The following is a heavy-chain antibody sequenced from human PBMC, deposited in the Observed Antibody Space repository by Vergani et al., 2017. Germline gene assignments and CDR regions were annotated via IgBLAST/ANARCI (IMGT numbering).Heavy chain of an antibody. CDR3: AKHFRGWGIDY. J-gene: IGHJ4*02. CDR1: GFTFSNYY. CDR2: IQFDGSNQ. Sequence: QVQLVESGGGVVQRGGSLRLSCATSGFTFSNYYMQWIRQGPGKGLEFVAFIQFDGSNQYYADSVTGRFTLSRDFSKNTLYLQMNSLRTDDTATYYCAKHFRGWGIDYWGQGTQVIVSS. V-gene: IGHV3-30*02. D-gene: IGHD3-16*01.